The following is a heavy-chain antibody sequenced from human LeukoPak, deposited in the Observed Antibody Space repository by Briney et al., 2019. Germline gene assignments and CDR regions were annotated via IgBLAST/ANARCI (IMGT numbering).Heavy chain of an antibody. CDR1: GYTFTVYY. Sequence: APVKVSCKASGYTFTVYYMHWVRQAPGQGLEWMGWINPNSGGTNYAQKFQGRVTMTRDTSISTAYIELNRLRSDDTAVYYCARDRDYGSGIFDYWGQGTLVTVSS. CDR3: ARDRDYGSGIFDY. J-gene: IGHJ4*02. D-gene: IGHD3-10*01. CDR2: INPNSGGT. V-gene: IGHV1-2*02.